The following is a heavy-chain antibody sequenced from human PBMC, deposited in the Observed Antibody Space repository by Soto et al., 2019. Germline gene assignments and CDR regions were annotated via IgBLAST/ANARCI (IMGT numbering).Heavy chain of an antibody. Sequence: GGSLRLSCSASGFAFNNYIMHWVRQSPGKGLDWVAAISSDGSSTYYAESLKGRFTISRDNSKSTMYLQMGSLRSEDTAVYYCRKDRYRPPGRIYDHAPDVWGKGGRFPVSS. CDR3: RKDRYRPPGRIYDHAPDV. CDR1: GFAFNNYI. V-gene: IGHV3-30*04. J-gene: IGHJ6*04. CDR2: ISSDGSST. D-gene: IGHD3-3*01.